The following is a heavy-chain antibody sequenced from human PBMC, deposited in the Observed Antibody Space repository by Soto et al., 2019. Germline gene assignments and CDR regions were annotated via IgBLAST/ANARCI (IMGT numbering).Heavy chain of an antibody. CDR3: ARGGFRYCSGGSCYYFDY. CDR1: GDSVSSNSAA. D-gene: IGHD2-15*01. J-gene: IGHJ4*02. V-gene: IGHV6-1*01. Sequence: SQTLSLTCAISGDSVSSNSAAWNWIRQSPSRGLEWLGRTYYRSKWYNDYAVSVKSRITINPDTSKNQFSLQLNSVTPEDTAVYYCARGGFRYCSGGSCYYFDYWGQGTLVTVSS. CDR2: TYYRSKWYN.